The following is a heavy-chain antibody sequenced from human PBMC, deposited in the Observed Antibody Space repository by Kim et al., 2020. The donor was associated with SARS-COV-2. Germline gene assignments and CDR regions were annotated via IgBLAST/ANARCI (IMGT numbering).Heavy chain of an antibody. J-gene: IGHJ4*02. V-gene: IGHV3-33*05. Sequence: GGSLRLSCAASGFTFSSYGMHWVRQPPGKGLEWVAVISYDGNNKYYADSVKGRFTISRDSFKNTLYLQMNSLSAEDTAVYYCARDWGNGRYYLADYWGQGTLVTVSS. CDR3: ARDWGNGRYYLADY. D-gene: IGHD1-26*01. CDR1: GFTFSSYG. CDR2: ISYDGNNK.